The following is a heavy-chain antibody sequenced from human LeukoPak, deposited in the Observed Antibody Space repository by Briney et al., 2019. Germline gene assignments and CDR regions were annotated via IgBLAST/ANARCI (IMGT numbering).Heavy chain of an antibody. D-gene: IGHD3-9*01. CDR2: IYSGGST. CDR3: ARGMTTYFDFDY. J-gene: IGHJ4*02. Sequence: GGSLRLSCAASGFTVSSNYMSWVRQAPGKGLEWVSVIYSGGSTYYADSVKGRFTISRDNSKNTLYLQMNSLRAEDTAVYYCARGMTTYFDFDYWGQGTLVTVSS. CDR1: GFTVSSNY. V-gene: IGHV3-66*01.